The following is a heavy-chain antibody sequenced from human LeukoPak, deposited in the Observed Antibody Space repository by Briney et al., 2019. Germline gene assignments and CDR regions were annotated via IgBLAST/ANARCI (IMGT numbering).Heavy chain of an antibody. Sequence: GGSLRLSCAASGFTFSKYWMRWVRHAPGEGLERVSRINTDGTVTTYADSVKGRFAVSRDNADNTMSLQMNSVRDEDTAVYYCATKQWLAPPPDSWGQGTPVTVSS. V-gene: IGHV3-74*01. CDR3: ATKQWLAPPPDS. CDR1: GFTFSKYW. D-gene: IGHD6-19*01. J-gene: IGHJ4*02. CDR2: INTDGTVT.